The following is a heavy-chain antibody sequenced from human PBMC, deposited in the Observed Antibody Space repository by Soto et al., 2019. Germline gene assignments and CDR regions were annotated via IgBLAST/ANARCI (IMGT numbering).Heavy chain of an antibody. CDR2: IYYSGST. D-gene: IGHD3-22*01. J-gene: IGHJ3*02. CDR1: GGSISRGGYY. CDR3: ARYDNSGSHGFDI. Sequence: SETLSLTCTVSGGSISRGGYYWSWMRQHPGKGLEWIGYIYYSGSTYYNPSLKSRVTISVDTSKNQFSLKLSSVTAADTAVYYCARYDNSGSHGFDIWGQGTMVT. V-gene: IGHV4-31*03.